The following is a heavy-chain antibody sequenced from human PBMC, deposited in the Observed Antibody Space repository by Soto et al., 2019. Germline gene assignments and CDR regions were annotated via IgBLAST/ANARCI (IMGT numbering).Heavy chain of an antibody. D-gene: IGHD1-1*01. CDR1: GYAFTTYG. CDR3: ARGRYGDY. CDR2: ISAHNGNT. V-gene: IGHV1-18*01. Sequence: QVHLVQSGAAVKKPGASVKVSCQGSGYAFTTYGITWVRQAPGQGLEGMGWISAHNGNTNYAQKLQGRVTVTRDTSTSTAYMELRSLRYDDTAVYYCARGRYGDYWGQGALVTVSS. J-gene: IGHJ4*02.